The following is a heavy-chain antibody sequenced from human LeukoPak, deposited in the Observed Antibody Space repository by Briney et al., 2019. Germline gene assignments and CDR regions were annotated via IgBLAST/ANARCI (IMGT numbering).Heavy chain of an antibody. Sequence: PSETLSLTCAVYGGSFSGYYWSWIRQPPGKGLEWIGEINHSGSTNYNPSLKSRVPISVDTSKNQFSLKLSSVTAAATAVYYCARHRRGGSPRGDAFDIWGQGTMVTVSS. CDR1: GGSFSGYY. CDR2: INHSGST. D-gene: IGHD1-26*01. J-gene: IGHJ3*02. CDR3: ARHRRGGSPRGDAFDI. V-gene: IGHV4-34*01.